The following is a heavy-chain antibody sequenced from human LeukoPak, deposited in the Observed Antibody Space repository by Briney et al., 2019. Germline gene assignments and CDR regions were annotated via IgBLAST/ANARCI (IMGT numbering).Heavy chain of an antibody. CDR3: AKDPGGSYDY. D-gene: IGHD1-26*01. V-gene: IGHV3-23*01. J-gene: IGHJ4*02. CDR1: GFTLNTHYG. CDR2: ITASGDFT. Sequence: GGSLRLSCAASGFTLNTHYGMSWIRQAPGKGLEWVSTITASGDFTNYADFVKGRFTISRDISKNTLYLQMNSLRVEDTAVYYCAKDPGGSYDYWGQGTLVTVSS.